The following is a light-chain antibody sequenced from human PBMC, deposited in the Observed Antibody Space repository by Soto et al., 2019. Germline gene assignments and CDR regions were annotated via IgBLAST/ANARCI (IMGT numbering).Light chain of an antibody. V-gene: IGKV3-15*01. CDR1: QSVSSN. Sequence: VMTRGQLSRSENPGKRATLSSRASQSVSSNLAWYQQKPGQVPSLLIYGAFTRATGIPARFSGTGSGAEFTLTISSFQSEDFALYFCQQYNDWPLTFGEGTKVDIK. CDR3: QQYNDWPLT. CDR2: GAF. J-gene: IGKJ1*01.